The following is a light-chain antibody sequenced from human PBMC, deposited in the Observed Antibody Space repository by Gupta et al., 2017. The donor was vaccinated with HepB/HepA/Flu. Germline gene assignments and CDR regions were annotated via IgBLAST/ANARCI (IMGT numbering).Light chain of an antibody. CDR3: QQYYSTPAI. CDR1: QSVLYSSNNKNY. J-gene: IGKJ4*01. V-gene: IGKV4-1*01. CDR2: WAP. Sequence: DIVMTQSPDSLAVSLGERATINCKSSQSVLYSSNNKNYLAWYQQKPGQPPKLLIYWAPTRESGVPDRLSGSGSGTDFTLTISSLQAEDVAVYYCQQYYSTPAIFGGGTKVEIK.